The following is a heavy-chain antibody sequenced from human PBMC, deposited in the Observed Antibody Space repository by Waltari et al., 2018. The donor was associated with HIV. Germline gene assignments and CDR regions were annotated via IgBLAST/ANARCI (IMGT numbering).Heavy chain of an antibody. J-gene: IGHJ5*02. CDR2: ISSSSTYI. CDR1: GFPFSTFS. D-gene: IGHD3-9*01. Sequence: EVRLVESGGGLVKPGGSLRLSCAASGFPFSTFSMNWVRQAPGKGLEWLSSISSSSTYIYYADSVKGRFTISRDNPKNSLYLQMNSLRAEDTAVYYCARGLLTGYTLFDHWGQGTLVTVSS. CDR3: ARGLLTGYTLFDH. V-gene: IGHV3-21*01.